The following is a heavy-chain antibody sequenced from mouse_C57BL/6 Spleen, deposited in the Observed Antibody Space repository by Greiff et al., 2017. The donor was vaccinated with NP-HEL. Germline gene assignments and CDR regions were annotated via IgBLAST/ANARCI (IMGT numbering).Heavy chain of an antibody. Sequence: VQLQQSGAELVKPGASVKMSCKASGYTFTSYWITWVKQRPGQGLEWTGDIYPGSGSTNYNEKFKSKATLTVDPSSSTAYMQLSSLTSEDSAVYYCARSFITTVVAGDWYFDVWGTGTTVTVSS. J-gene: IGHJ1*03. CDR2: IYPGSGST. D-gene: IGHD1-1*01. V-gene: IGHV1-55*01. CDR1: GYTFTSYW. CDR3: ARSFITTVVAGDWYFDV.